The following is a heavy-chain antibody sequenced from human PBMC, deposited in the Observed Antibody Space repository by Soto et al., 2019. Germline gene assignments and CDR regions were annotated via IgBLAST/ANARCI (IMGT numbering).Heavy chain of an antibody. CDR3: ARDGPHYYYDSSGYPHY. D-gene: IGHD3-22*01. CDR1: GYTFTXYG. CDR2: ISAYNGNT. J-gene: IGHJ4*02. V-gene: IGHV1-18*01. Sequence: VSCKASGYTFTXYGISWVRQAPGQGLEWMGWISAYNGNTNYAQKLQGRVTMTTDTSTSTAYMELRSLRSDDTAVYYCARDGPHYYYDSSGYPHYWGQGTLVTVSS.